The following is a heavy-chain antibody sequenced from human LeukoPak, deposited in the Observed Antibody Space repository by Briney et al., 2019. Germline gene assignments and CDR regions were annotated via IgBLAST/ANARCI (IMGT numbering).Heavy chain of an antibody. Sequence: GGSLRLSCAASGFTFSSHWMSWVRQAPGKGLEWVALISYDANIGSNKYYADSVKGRFTISRDNSKNTLYLQMNSLRAEDTAVYYCARDGGYDFWSGYYQDYWGQGTLVTVSS. CDR2: ISYDANIGSNK. D-gene: IGHD3-3*01. CDR3: ARDGGYDFWSGYYQDY. J-gene: IGHJ4*02. V-gene: IGHV3-30-3*01. CDR1: GFTFSSHW.